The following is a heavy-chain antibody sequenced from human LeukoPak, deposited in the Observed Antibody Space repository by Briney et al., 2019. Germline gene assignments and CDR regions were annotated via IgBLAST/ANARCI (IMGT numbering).Heavy chain of an antibody. J-gene: IGHJ4*02. V-gene: IGHV4-59*01. CDR1: GGSISSYY. CDR2: FSYSGNT. D-gene: IGHD4-17*01. CDR3: AKSPTPPSTVRHFDY. Sequence: SETLSLTCTVSGGSISSYYWSWIRQPPGKGLEWIGYFSYSGNTNYNPSLKSRVSISVDMSKKHFSLKLNSVAAADTAVYYCAKSPTPPSTVRHFDYWGQGTLVTVSS.